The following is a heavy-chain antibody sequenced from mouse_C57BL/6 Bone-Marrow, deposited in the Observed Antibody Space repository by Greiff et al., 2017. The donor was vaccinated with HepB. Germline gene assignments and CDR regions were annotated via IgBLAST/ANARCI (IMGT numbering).Heavy chain of an antibody. Sequence: QVQLKQPGAELVRPGSSVKLSCKASGYTFTSYWMDWVKQRPGQGLEWIGNIYPSDSETHYNQKFKDKATLTVDKSSSTAYMQLSNLTSEDSAVYYCARGIYYDYDESPYYAMDYWGQGTSVTVSS. CDR1: GYTFTSYW. CDR3: ARGIYYDYDESPYYAMDY. V-gene: IGHV1-61*01. CDR2: IYPSDSET. D-gene: IGHD2-4*01. J-gene: IGHJ4*01.